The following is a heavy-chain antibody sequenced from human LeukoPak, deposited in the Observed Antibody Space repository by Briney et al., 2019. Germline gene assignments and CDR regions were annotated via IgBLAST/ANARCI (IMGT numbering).Heavy chain of an antibody. V-gene: IGHV1-69*05. CDR1: GGTFSSYA. D-gene: IGHD2-2*01. CDR3: ARGLPAASYFDY. Sequence: SVKVSCKASGGTFSSYAISWVRQAPGQGLEWMGGIIPIFGTANYAQKFQGRVTITTDESTSTAYMELSSLRSEDTAVYYCARGLPAASYFDYWGQGTLVTVSS. CDR2: IIPIFGTA. J-gene: IGHJ4*02.